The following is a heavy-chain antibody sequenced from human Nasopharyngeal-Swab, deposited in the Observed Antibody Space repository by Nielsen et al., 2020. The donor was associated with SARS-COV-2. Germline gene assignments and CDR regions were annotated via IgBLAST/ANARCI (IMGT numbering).Heavy chain of an antibody. D-gene: IGHD4-17*01. Sequence: GESLKISCAASGFTFSSYSMNWVRQAPGKGLEWVSYISGSSGTIHYADSVKGRFTISRDNSKNTLYLQMNSLRAEDTAVYYCARDLPAMTTVTTSDIWGQGTMVTVSS. CDR2: ISGSSGTI. J-gene: IGHJ3*02. CDR3: ARDLPAMTTVTTSDI. CDR1: GFTFSSYS. V-gene: IGHV3-48*01.